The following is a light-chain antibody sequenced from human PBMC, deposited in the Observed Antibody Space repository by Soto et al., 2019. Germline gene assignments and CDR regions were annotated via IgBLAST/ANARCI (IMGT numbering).Light chain of an antibody. V-gene: IGLV2-14*01. CDR3: SSYTSSSTLLYI. CDR1: ISDIVGYNY. J-gene: IGLJ1*01. CDR2: EVT. Sequence: TQSASVSGSVAQSITIACTATISDIVGYNYVSWYQQHPDKAPKLMLYEVTTRPPGVSNRFSGSKYGNTASLTISGLQAEDEVDYYCSSYTSSSTLLYIFGNGTKVTV.